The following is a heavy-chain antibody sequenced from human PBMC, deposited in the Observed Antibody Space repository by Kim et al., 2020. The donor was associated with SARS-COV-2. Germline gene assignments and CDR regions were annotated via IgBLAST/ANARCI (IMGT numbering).Heavy chain of an antibody. CDR3: TYYYGSGSYYKLNDY. Sequence: GGSLRLSCAASGFTFSSYSMNWVRQAPGKGLEWVSYISSSSTIYYADSVKGRFTISRDNAKNSLYLQMNSLRDEDTAVYYCTYYYGSGSYYKLNDYWGQG. CDR1: GFTFSSYS. J-gene: IGHJ4*02. CDR2: ISSSSTI. D-gene: IGHD3-10*01. V-gene: IGHV3-48*02.